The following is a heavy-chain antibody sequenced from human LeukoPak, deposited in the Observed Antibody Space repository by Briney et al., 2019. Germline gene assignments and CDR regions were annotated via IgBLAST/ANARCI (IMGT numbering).Heavy chain of an antibody. CDR2: ISHRGRT. Sequence: PSETLSLTCAVYGGSVSGYYWSWIRQPPEKGLEWIGEISHRGRTHYTPSLQSRVTMSVDTSKNQFALNLNSVTAADTAVYYCARMPLRFLEPFDYWGQGILVTVSS. CDR3: ARMPLRFLEPFDY. D-gene: IGHD3-3*01. CDR1: GGSVSGYY. V-gene: IGHV4-34*01. J-gene: IGHJ4*02.